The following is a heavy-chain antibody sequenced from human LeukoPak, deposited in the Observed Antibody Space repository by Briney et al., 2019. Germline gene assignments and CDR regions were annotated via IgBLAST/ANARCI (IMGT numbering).Heavy chain of an antibody. V-gene: IGHV3-21*01. J-gene: IGHJ6*03. CDR2: ISSSSSYI. Sequence: GGSLRLSCAASGFAFSSYSMNWVRQAPGKGLEWVSSISSSSSYIYYADSVKGRFTISRDNAKNSLYLQMNSLRAEDTAVYYCAKDSSSSDYYYYMDVWGKGTTVTVSS. CDR1: GFAFSSYS. CDR3: AKDSSSSDYYYYMDV. D-gene: IGHD6-6*01.